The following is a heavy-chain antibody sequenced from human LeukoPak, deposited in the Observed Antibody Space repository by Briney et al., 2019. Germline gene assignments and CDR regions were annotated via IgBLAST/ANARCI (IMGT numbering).Heavy chain of an antibody. Sequence: PGGSLRLSCAASGFTFSSYSMNWVRQAPGKGLEWVSSISSSSSYIYYADSVKGRFTISRDNAKNSLYLQMNSLRAEDTAVYYCARDPLSIYGSGSTGDYWGQGTLVTVSS. D-gene: IGHD3-10*01. J-gene: IGHJ4*02. CDR2: ISSSSSYI. V-gene: IGHV3-21*01. CDR1: GFTFSSYS. CDR3: ARDPLSIYGSGSTGDY.